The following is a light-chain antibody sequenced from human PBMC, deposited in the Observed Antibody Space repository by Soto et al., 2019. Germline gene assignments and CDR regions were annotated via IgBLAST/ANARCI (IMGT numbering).Light chain of an antibody. Sequence: EVVLTQSPATLSLSPGDRATLSCRASQSLSNSHLAWYQHKPGQAPKLLIFGASNRAPDCPDRFTGSGSGTDFTLTISRLEPEDFAVYYCQHFGSSPPYTFGQGTKLE. CDR3: QHFGSSPPYT. CDR1: QSLSNSH. V-gene: IGKV3-20*01. CDR2: GAS. J-gene: IGKJ2*01.